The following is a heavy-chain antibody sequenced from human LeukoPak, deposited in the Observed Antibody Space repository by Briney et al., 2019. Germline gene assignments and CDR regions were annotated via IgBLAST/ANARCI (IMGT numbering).Heavy chain of an antibody. CDR1: GFTFSNYL. CDR2: INTDETNA. CDR3: GRGGDGIDF. J-gene: IGHJ3*01. V-gene: IGHV3-74*01. Sequence: PGESLRLSCAASGFTFSNYLMHWVRQAPGKGLVWVSRINTDETNAYADSVKGRFTISRDNAKNTLYLQMNNLGVEDSAVYFCGRGGDGIDFWGQGTTVIVSS.